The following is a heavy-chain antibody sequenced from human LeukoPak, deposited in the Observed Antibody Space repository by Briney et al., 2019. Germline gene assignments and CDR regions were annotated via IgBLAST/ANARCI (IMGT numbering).Heavy chain of an antibody. V-gene: IGHV3-9*01. J-gene: IGHJ4*02. D-gene: IGHD3-22*01. CDR2: ISWNSGNI. CDR1: GLTFDDYA. CDR3: AKATRGYSRNFDY. Sequence: GGSLRLSCAASGLTFDDYAMHWVRQAPGKGLEWVSGISWNSGNIGYADSVKGRFTISRDNAKNSLYLQMNSLRAEDTALYYRAKATRGYSRNFDYWGQGTLVTVSS.